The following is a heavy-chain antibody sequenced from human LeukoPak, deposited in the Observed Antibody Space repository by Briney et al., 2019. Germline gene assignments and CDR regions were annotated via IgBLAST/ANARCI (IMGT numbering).Heavy chain of an antibody. D-gene: IGHD5-18*01. Sequence: SVKVSCKASGGSFSGSAISWVPQAPGQGLERMGKIIPIFGTANYAQKFQGRVTITTDESTSTAYMELSSLRSEDTAVYYCARFRYSYAYPMAGYDAFDIWGQGTMVTVSS. V-gene: IGHV1-69*05. CDR3: ARFRYSYAYPMAGYDAFDI. CDR2: IIPIFGTA. CDR1: GGSFSGSA. J-gene: IGHJ3*02.